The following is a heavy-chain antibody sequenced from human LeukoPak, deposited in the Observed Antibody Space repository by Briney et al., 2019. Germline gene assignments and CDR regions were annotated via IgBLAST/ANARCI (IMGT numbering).Heavy chain of an antibody. D-gene: IGHD3-9*01. J-gene: IGHJ4*02. Sequence: SETLSLTCAVYGGSFSDYYWSWIRQSPEKGLEWIGEINHSGTTNYNPSLKSRVTISVDTSKNQFSLKLRSVTAADTAVYYCASAYYNILTGYYTDYWGQGTLVTVSS. CDR1: GGSFSDYY. CDR3: ASAYYNILTGYYTDY. V-gene: IGHV4-34*01. CDR2: INHSGTT.